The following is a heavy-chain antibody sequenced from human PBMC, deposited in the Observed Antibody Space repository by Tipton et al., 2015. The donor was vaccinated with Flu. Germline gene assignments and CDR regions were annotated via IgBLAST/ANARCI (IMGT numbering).Heavy chain of an antibody. D-gene: IGHD4-11*01. CDR2: INHSGST. V-gene: IGHV4-34*01. CDR1: GGSFSGYY. J-gene: IGHJ5*02. Sequence: TLSLTCAVYGGSFSGYYWSWIRQPPGKGLEWIGEINHSGSTNYNPSLKSRVTISVDPSNNQFSLKLNSVTAADTAVYYCAAGDWATVTHRPWFHPWGQGTLVTVSS. CDR3: AAGDWATVTHRPWFHP.